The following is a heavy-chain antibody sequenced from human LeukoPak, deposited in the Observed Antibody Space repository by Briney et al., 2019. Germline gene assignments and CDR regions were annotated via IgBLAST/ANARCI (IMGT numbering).Heavy chain of an antibody. J-gene: IGHJ3*02. CDR3: ARGGCSGGSFYEDAFDI. V-gene: IGHV4-34*01. D-gene: IGHD2-15*01. Sequence: SETLSLTCAVYGGSFSGYYWSWIRQPPWKGLEWIGEINHSGSTNYNPSLKSRVTISVDTSKNQFSLKLSSVTAADTAVYYCARGGCSGGSFYEDAFDIWGQGTMVTVSS. CDR1: GGSFSGYY. CDR2: INHSGST.